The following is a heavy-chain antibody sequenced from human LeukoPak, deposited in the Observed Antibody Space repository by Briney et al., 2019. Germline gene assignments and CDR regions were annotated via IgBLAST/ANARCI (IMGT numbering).Heavy chain of an antibody. CDR1: GYTFTSYG. CDR2: ISAYNGNT. D-gene: IGHD3-3*01. J-gene: IGHJ5*02. CDR3: ARDFPAFYDFWSGYYRFIIRKENWFDP. Sequence: ASVKVSCKASGYTFTSYGISWVRQAPGQGLEWMGWISAYNGNTNYAQKLQGRVTMTTDTSTSTAYMELRSLRSDDTAVYYCARDFPAFYDFWSGYYRFIIRKENWFDPWGQGTLVTVSS. V-gene: IGHV1-18*01.